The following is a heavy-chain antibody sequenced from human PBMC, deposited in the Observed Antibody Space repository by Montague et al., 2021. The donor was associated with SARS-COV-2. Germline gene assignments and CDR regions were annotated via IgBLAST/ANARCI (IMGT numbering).Heavy chain of an antibody. CDR1: GGSISSYY. Sequence: SETLSLTCTVSGGSISSYYWSWIRQPAGKGLEWIGRIYTSGSTNYNPSLKSRVTMSVDTSKNQFSLKLSSVTAADTAVYYCARDERHFDWSRYYYYGMDVWGQGTTVTVSS. D-gene: IGHD3-9*01. CDR3: ARDERHFDWSRYYYYGMDV. V-gene: IGHV4-4*07. J-gene: IGHJ6*02. CDR2: IYTSGST.